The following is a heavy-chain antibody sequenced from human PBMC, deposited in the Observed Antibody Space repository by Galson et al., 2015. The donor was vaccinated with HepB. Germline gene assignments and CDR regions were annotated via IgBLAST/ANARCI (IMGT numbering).Heavy chain of an antibody. V-gene: IGHV1-24*01. CDR1: GYTLTELS. CDR2: FDPEDGET. J-gene: IGHJ3*02. Sequence: QSGAEVKEPGASVKVSCKVSGYTLTELSMHWVRQAPGKGLEWMGGFDPEDGETIYAQKFQGRVTMTEDTSTDTAYMELSSLRSEDTAVYYCATPKPGQWQAMGEAFDIWGQGTMVTVSS. D-gene: IGHD6-19*01. CDR3: ATPKPGQWQAMGEAFDI.